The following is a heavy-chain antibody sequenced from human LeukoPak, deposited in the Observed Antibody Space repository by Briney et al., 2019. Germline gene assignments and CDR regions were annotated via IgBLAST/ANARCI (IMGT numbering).Heavy chain of an antibody. V-gene: IGHV4-59*01. CDR2: IHYSGST. CDR3: ARWYSSGWFYYYGMDV. J-gene: IGHJ6*02. D-gene: IGHD6-19*01. CDR1: GASISSYY. Sequence: PSETPSLTCTVSGASISSYYWSWIRQPPGKGLEWIGYIHYSGSTNYNSSLKSRVTISLDTSKNQFSLKLRSVTAADTAVYYCARWYSSGWFYYYGMDVWGQGTTVTVSS.